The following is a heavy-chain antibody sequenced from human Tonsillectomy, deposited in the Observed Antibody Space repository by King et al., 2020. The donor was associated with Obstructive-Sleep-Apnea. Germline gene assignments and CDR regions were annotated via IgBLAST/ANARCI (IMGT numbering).Heavy chain of an antibody. V-gene: IGHV3-15*01. D-gene: IGHD3-22*01. CDR3: TTAKIEEYSSRWYSAIYDSSGYYPDY. CDR1: GFTFSNAW. CDR2: IKSKTDGGTT. Sequence: VQLVESGGGLVKPGGSLRLSCAASGFTFSNAWMSWVRQAPGKGLEWVGRIKSKTDGGTTDYAAPVKGRFTISRDDSKNTMYLQMNSLKTEDTAGYYCTTAKIEEYSSRWYSAIYDSSGYYPDYWGQGTLVTVSS. J-gene: IGHJ4*02.